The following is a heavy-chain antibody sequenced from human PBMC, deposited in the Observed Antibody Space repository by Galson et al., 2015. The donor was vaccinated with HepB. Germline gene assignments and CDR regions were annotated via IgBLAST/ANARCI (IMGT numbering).Heavy chain of an antibody. Sequence: SLRLSCAASGFAFSSHAMGWVRRAPEKGLEWVSSITGDGSTSFYADSVRGRFTLSKDNSQNTLFLQMNSLRAEDTALYYCAKISLLSPNFDSWGQGTLVTVSS. CDR3: AKISLLSPNFDS. V-gene: IGHV3-23*01. CDR1: GFAFSSHA. CDR2: ITGDGSTS. J-gene: IGHJ4*02.